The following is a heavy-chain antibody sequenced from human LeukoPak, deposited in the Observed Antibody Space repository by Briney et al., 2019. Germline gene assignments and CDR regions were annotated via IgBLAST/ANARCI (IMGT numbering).Heavy chain of an antibody. Sequence: SETLSLTCTVSGGSINNYYWSWIRQPAGKGLEWIGRIYTTGSTNYNPSLKSRITMSVDTSKNQFSLKLSSVTAADTAVYYCARMVGWGARRYYYYYMDVWGKGTTVTISS. CDR2: IYTTGST. V-gene: IGHV4-4*07. CDR1: GGSINNYY. D-gene: IGHD1-26*01. J-gene: IGHJ6*03. CDR3: ARMVGWGARRYYYYYMDV.